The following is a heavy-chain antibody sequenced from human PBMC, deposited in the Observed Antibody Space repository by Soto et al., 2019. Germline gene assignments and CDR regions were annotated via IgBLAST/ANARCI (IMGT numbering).Heavy chain of an antibody. J-gene: IGHJ4*02. CDR3: ARQPATAKPEGVDF. CDR1: GYTFSDYY. CDR2: INPNSGGT. D-gene: IGHD1-1*01. Sequence: ASVKVSCKASGYTFSDYYIHWVRQAPGQGLEWMGWINPNSGGTKYAPKFQGGVTMTRDTSITTAYMELSRLRSGDTAVYYCARQPATAKPEGVDFWGQGTLVTVSS. V-gene: IGHV1-2*02.